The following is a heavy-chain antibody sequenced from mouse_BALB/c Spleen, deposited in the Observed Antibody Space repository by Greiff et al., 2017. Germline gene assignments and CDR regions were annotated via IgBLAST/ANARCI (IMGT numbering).Heavy chain of an antibody. CDR2: IRNKANGYTT. D-gene: IGHD1-1*01. Sequence: EVKLLESGGGLVQPGGSLRLSCATSGFTFTDYYMSWVRQPPGKALEWLGFIRNKANGYTTEYSASVKGRFTISRDNSQSILYLQMNTLRAEDSATYYCSGSSYYFDYWGQGTTLTVSS. CDR1: GFTFTDYY. V-gene: IGHV7-3*02. CDR3: SGSSYYFDY. J-gene: IGHJ2*01.